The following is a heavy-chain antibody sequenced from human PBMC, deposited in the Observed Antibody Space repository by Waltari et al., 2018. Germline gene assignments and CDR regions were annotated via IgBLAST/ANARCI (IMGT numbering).Heavy chain of an antibody. CDR2: IYDGDST. J-gene: IGHJ4*02. D-gene: IGHD2-21*02. CDR3: ARGVTGMAINY. CDR1: GFSVSNNY. V-gene: IGHV3-53*01. Sequence: EVELVESGGGLIQPGGSLRLSCAVTGFSVSNNYMIWVRQAPGKGLEWVSVIYDGDSTYYIDSVKGRFIISRDNSKNTLYLQMNSLRAEDTAMYFCARGVTGMAINYWGQGTLVTVSS.